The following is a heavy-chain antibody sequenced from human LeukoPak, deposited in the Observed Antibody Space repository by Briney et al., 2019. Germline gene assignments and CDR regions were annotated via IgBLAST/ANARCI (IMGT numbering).Heavy chain of an antibody. CDR2: INPSGGST. J-gene: IGHJ4*02. V-gene: IGHV1-46*01. CDR3: ARSDAARDPFDY. D-gene: IGHD6-6*01. Sequence: ASVKVSCRASGYTFTSYYMHWVRQAPGQGLEWMGIINPSGGSTSYAQKFQGRVTMTRDTSTSTVYMELSSLRSEDTAVYYCARSDAARDPFDYWGQGTLVTVSS. CDR1: GYTFTSYY.